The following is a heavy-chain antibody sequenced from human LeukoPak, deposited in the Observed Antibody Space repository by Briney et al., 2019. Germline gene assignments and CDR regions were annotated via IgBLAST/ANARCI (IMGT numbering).Heavy chain of an antibody. CDR3: AKGPRAFGGIIGSGGYYFDY. V-gene: IGHV3-23*01. Sequence: SGGSLRLTCVASGFTFTSYAMGWVRQAPGKGLEWVSGISGSGSSIYYADSVKGRFTISRDNSNNTLCLQMSSLRAEDSALYYCAKGPRAFGGIIGSGGYYFDYWGQGALVTVSS. CDR1: GFTFTSYA. D-gene: IGHD3-16*02. CDR2: ISGSGSSI. J-gene: IGHJ4*02.